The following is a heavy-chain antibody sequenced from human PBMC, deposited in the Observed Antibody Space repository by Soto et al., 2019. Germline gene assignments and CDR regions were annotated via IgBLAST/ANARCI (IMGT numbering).Heavy chain of an antibody. V-gene: IGHV3-30*03. CDR2: ISRDGGTK. D-gene: IGHD2-8*02. CDR3: TGEVASGY. J-gene: IGHJ1*01. CDR1: GFTVSTYG. Sequence: QVQLVESGGGVVQPGRSLRLSCAVSGFTVSTYGMHWVRQAPGEGLEWVAVISRDGGTKYYADSVKGRFTISIDNSGNTLFLDMNSLRGDDMAVYYCTGEVASGYWGQGTLVTVSS.